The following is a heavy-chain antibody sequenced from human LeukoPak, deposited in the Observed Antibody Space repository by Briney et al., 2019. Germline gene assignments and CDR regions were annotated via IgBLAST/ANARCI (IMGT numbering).Heavy chain of an antibody. CDR2: IIPIFGTA. V-gene: IGHV1-69*13. CDR3: ARAARGFYDSSGYSFDY. D-gene: IGHD3-22*01. CDR1: GGTFSSYA. J-gene: IGHJ4*02. Sequence: SVKVSCKASGGTFSSYAISWVRQAPGQGLEWMGGIIPIFGTANYAQKFQGRVTITADEPTGTAYMELSSLRSEDTAVYYCARAARGFYDSSGYSFDYWGQGTLVTVSS.